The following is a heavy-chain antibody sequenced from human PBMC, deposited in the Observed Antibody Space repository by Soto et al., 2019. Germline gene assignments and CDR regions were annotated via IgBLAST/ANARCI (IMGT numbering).Heavy chain of an antibody. D-gene: IGHD2-2*01. V-gene: IGHV4-61*08. CDR2: IYYSGST. CDR1: GDSVSGGGYY. CDR3: ARDHCSSTSCYLGGSNWFDP. Sequence: SATLSLTCTVSGDSVSGGGYYWTWIRQPPGKGLVWIGYIYYSGSTNYNPSLKSRVTISVDTSKNQFSLKLSSVTAADTAVYYCARDHCSSTSCYLGGSNWFDPWGQGTLVTVSS. J-gene: IGHJ5*02.